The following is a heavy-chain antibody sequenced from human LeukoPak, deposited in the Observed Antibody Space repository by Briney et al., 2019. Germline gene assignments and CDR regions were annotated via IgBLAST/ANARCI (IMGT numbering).Heavy chain of an antibody. D-gene: IGHD6-19*01. CDR1: GFTFISYA. J-gene: IGHJ4*02. Sequence: GSLRLSCAASGFTFISYAMSWVGQAPGKGLEWVSAISGSGGGTYYADSVKGRFTISRDDSKNTLYLQMNSLRAEDTAVYYCAKDPRGYSSGWYTGYDYWGQGTLVTVSS. CDR3: AKDPRGYSSGWYTGYDY. CDR2: ISGSGGGT. V-gene: IGHV3-23*01.